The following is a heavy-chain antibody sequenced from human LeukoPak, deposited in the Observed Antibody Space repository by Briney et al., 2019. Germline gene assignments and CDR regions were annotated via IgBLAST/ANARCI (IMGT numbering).Heavy chain of an antibody. D-gene: IGHD2-15*01. CDR2: IYYSGST. J-gene: IGHJ4*02. Sequence: PSGTLSLTCTVSGGSISSYYWSWIRQPPGKGLEWIGYIYYSGSTNYNPSLKSRVTISVDTSKNQFSLKLSSVTAADTAVYYCARGRSGGSWDYWGQGTLVTVSS. CDR3: ARGRSGGSWDY. CDR1: GGSISSYY. V-gene: IGHV4-59*01.